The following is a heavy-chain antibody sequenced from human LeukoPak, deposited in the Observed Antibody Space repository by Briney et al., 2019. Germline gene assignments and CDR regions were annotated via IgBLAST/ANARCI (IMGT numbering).Heavy chain of an antibody. J-gene: IGHJ4*02. CDR1: GYTFTSYD. CDR3: ARWAEVGASDY. CDR2: MNPNSGNT. V-gene: IGHV1-8*03. D-gene: IGHD1-26*01. Sequence: ASVKVSCKASGYTFTSYDINWVRQATGQGLEWMGWMNPNSGNTGYARKFQGRVTITRNTSISTAYMELSSLRSEDTAVYYCARWAEVGASDYWGQGTLVTVSS.